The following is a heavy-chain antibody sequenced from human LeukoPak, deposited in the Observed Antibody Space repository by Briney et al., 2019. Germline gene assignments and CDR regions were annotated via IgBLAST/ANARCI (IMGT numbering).Heavy chain of an antibody. J-gene: IGHJ6*02. CDR1: AFTFIIYK. D-gene: IGHD3-22*01. Sequence: GGSLRLSCAASAFTFIIYKMNWVPQAPGKGREGVSYISSSAHTIYYADSVKGRFTISRDNAKNSLYLQMNSLRAEDTALYYCARASRYDGGGYGLDVWGQGTTVTVSS. CDR3: ARASRYDGGGYGLDV. V-gene: IGHV3-48*03. CDR2: ISSSAHTI.